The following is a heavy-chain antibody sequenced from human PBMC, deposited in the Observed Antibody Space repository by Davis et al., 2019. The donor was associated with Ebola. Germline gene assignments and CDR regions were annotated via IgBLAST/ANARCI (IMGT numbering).Heavy chain of an antibody. CDR3: ARETSGYLEWLDF. CDR1: GFTFTAAW. V-gene: IGHV3-74*01. Sequence: PGGSLRLSCAASGFTFTAAWMSWVRQAPGKGLVWVSRIDSDGSTSTYADFVKGRFTVSRDNAKNTLYLQMNSLRAEDTAVYYCARETSGYLEWLDFWGQGTLLTVSS. CDR2: IDSDGSTS. J-gene: IGHJ5*01. D-gene: IGHD3-3*01.